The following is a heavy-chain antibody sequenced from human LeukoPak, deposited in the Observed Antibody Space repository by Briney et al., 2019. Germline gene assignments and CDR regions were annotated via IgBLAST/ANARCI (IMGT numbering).Heavy chain of an antibody. CDR2: IDPSDSYT. CDR3: ARIMITFGGVIVIADY. V-gene: IGHV5-10-1*01. J-gene: IGHJ4*02. Sequence: GESLKISCKGSGYSFTSYWISGVRQMPGKGLEWMGRIDPSDSYTNYSPSFQGHVTISADKSISTAYLQWSSLKASDTAMYYCARIMITFGGVIVIADYWGQGTLVTVSS. D-gene: IGHD3-16*02. CDR1: GYSFTSYW.